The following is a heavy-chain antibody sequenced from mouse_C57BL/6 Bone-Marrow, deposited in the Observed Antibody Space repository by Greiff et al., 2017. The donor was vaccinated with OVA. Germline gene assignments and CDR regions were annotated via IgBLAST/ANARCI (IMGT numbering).Heavy chain of an antibody. V-gene: IGHV1-72*01. CDR2: IDPNSGGT. CDR1: GYTFTSYW. CDR3: ARADWLTGYFDY. D-gene: IGHD4-1*01. J-gene: IGHJ2*01. Sequence: QVQLQQPGAELVKPGASVKLSCKASGYTFTSYWMHWVKQRPGRGLEWIGRIDPNSGGTKYNEQFKSKATLTVDTTSSTAYMQLSSLTSEDSAVYYFARADWLTGYFDYWGQGTTLTVSA.